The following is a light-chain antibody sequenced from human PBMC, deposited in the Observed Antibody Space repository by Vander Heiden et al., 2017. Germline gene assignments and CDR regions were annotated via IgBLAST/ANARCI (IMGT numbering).Light chain of an antibody. CDR1: SSDVGAYNY. CDR2: DVT. Sequence: QSALTQPPSASGSPGQSVTISCTGTSSDVGAYNYVSWYQQHPGKAPTLIIYDVTKRPSGVPDRFSGSKSGNTAFLTGSGLQAEDEADYYCSSHAGSSAVFGGGTTVTVL. V-gene: IGLV2-8*01. CDR3: SSHAGSSAV. J-gene: IGLJ3*02.